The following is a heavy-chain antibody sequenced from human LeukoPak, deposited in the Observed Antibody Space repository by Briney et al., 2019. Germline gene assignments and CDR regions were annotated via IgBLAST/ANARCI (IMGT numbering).Heavy chain of an antibody. CDR3: ANHYYDSSGYPY. Sequence: PGGSLRLSCAASGFTFSSYGMSWVRQAPGKGLEWVSAISGSGGSTYYADSVKGRFTISRDNSKNTLYLQMNSLRAEDTAVYYCANHYYDSSGYPYWGQGTLVTVSS. CDR2: ISGSGGST. V-gene: IGHV3-23*01. CDR1: GFTFSSYG. J-gene: IGHJ4*02. D-gene: IGHD3-22*01.